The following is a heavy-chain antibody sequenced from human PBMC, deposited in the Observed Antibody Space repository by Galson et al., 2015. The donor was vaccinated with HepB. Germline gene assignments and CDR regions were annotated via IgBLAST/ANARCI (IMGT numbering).Heavy chain of an antibody. V-gene: IGHV1-18*03. CDR1: GYTFTSYD. D-gene: IGHD2-2*01. J-gene: IGHJ2*01. CDR3: ARAAYANWYSDL. CDR2: ISGHNGNT. Sequence: SVKVSCKASGYTFTSYDISWVRQAPGQGLEWMGSISGHNGNTKYAQKVQGRVTLTTDTSTSTACMELRSLRSDDMAVYYCARAAYANWYSDLWGRGTLVTVSS.